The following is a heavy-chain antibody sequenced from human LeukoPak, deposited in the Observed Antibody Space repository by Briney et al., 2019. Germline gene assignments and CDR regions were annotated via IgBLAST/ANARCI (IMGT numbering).Heavy chain of an antibody. J-gene: IGHJ4*02. CDR2: IYPGDSDA. V-gene: IGHV5-51*01. CDR1: GYSFTTYW. Sequence: GESLKISCKGSGYSFTTYWIGWVRQMPGKGLGWMGIIYPGDSDARYSPSFQGQVTISADKSITTAYLEWSSLKASDTAIYYCAKRGVGQQLPDSWGQGTLVTVSS. D-gene: IGHD6-13*01. CDR3: AKRGVGQQLPDS.